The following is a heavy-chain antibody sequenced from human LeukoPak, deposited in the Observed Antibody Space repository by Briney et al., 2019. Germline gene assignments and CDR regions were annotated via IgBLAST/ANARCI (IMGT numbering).Heavy chain of an antibody. CDR1: GGSISGYS. V-gene: IGHV4-59*12. CDR3: AIWHSHGRYFDY. D-gene: IGHD2-21*01. CDR2: TSDSGGHT. Sequence: PSETLSLTCTVSGGSISGYSWNWIRQPPGQGLEWIGYTSDSGGHTDYKPSLKSRVAISVDTSKNKFSLKLTSATAADTAVYYCAIWHSHGRYFDYWGQGALVTVSS. J-gene: IGHJ4*02.